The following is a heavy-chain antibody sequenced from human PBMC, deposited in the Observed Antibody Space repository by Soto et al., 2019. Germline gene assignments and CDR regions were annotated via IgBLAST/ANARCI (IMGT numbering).Heavy chain of an antibody. CDR1: GYSISSGYY. D-gene: IGHD3-22*01. V-gene: IGHV4-38-2*02. CDR3: ARDGMTMIVVGRFDY. CDR2: IYHSGST. Sequence: TSETLSLTCAVSGYSISSGYYWGWIRQPPGKGLEWIGSIYHSGSTYYNPSLKSRVTISVDTSKNQFSLKLSSVTAADTAVYYCARDGMTMIVVGRFDYWGQGTLVTV. J-gene: IGHJ4*02.